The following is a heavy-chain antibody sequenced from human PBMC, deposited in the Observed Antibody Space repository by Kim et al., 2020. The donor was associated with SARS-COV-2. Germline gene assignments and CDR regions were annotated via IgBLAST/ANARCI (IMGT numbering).Heavy chain of an antibody. Sequence: GGSLRLSCAASEFSVSSNFMSWVRQAPGKGLEWVSVIYSGGSTYYADSVKGRFTISRDKSKNTLHLQMNSLRAEDTAVYYCARGLYDDFWSGYQTPNNW. V-gene: IGHV3-53*01. CDR2: IYSGGST. CDR3: ARGLYDDFWSGYQTPNNW. J-gene: IGHJ2*01. CDR1: EFSVSSNF. D-gene: IGHD3-3*01.